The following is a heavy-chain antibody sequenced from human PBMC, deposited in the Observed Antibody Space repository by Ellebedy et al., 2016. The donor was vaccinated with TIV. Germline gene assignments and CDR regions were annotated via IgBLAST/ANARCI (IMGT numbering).Heavy chain of an antibody. Sequence: GGSLTLSXAASGFSFSTHAMSWVRQAPGKALEWVSSISGSGWDTYYADSVKGRFTISRDNPRNTVSLQMNSLSAADTAIYYCAKIGGDYPESGDALDFWGQGTVVTVSS. V-gene: IGHV3-23*01. D-gene: IGHD3-3*01. J-gene: IGHJ3*01. CDR3: AKIGGDYPESGDALDF. CDR2: ISGSGWDT. CDR1: GFSFSTHA.